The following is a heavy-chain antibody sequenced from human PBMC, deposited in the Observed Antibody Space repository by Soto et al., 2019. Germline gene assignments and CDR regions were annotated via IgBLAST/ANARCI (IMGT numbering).Heavy chain of an antibody. CDR1: GFSLSNARMG. CDR3: ARIIQGQTIFGVVIIFPYGMDV. Sequence: QVTLKESGPVLVKPTETLTLTCTVSGFSLSNARMGVSWIRQPPGKALEWLAHIFSNDEKSYSTSLKSRLTISKDTSKSQVVLTMTNMDPVDTATYYCARIIQGQTIFGVVIIFPYGMDVWGQGTTVTVSS. V-gene: IGHV2-26*01. D-gene: IGHD3-3*01. J-gene: IGHJ6*02. CDR2: IFSNDEK.